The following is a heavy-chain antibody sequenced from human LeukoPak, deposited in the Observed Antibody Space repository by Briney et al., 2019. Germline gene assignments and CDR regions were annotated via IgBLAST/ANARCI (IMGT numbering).Heavy chain of an antibody. CDR2: IYSSGST. V-gene: IGHV4-39*07. CDR3: AGMRITTPTVRTLDY. D-gene: IGHD1-14*01. Sequence: SETLSLTCTVSGGSISSSSYYWGWIRQPPGKGLEWIGSIYSSGSTYYNPSLKSRVTISVDTSKNQFSLKLSSVTAADTAVYYCAGMRITTPTVRTLDYWGQGTLVTVSS. CDR1: GGSISSSSYY. J-gene: IGHJ4*02.